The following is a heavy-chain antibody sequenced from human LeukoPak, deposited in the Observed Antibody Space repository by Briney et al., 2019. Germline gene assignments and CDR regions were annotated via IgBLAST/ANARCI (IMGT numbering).Heavy chain of an antibody. D-gene: IGHD6-6*01. J-gene: IGHJ4*02. Sequence: PGGSLRLSCEASGFTFSSYGMHWVRQAPGKGLEWVAFIRYDGVNKWYADSVEGRFTISRDNSRNTVFLEMNSLRPEDTAVYYCAKDYIVSSSPIYYYDYWGQGALVTVSS. V-gene: IGHV3-30*02. CDR3: AKDYIVSSSPIYYYDY. CDR2: IRYDGVNK. CDR1: GFTFSSYG.